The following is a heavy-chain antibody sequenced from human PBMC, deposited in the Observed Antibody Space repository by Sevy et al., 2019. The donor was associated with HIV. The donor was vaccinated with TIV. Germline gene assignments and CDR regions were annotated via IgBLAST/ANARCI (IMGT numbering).Heavy chain of an antibody. J-gene: IGHJ4*02. V-gene: IGHV3-7*01. CDR2: IKGDGSDK. CDR3: AHETFGRFES. CDR1: GFTFSANW. D-gene: IGHD3-16*01. Sequence: GGSLRLSCAASGFTFSANWMNWVRQAPGKGLEWVANIKGDGSDKRYVDSVEGRFTISRDNAKNLLYLQMNSLRFEDTAVYYCAHETFGRFESWGQGTLVTVSS.